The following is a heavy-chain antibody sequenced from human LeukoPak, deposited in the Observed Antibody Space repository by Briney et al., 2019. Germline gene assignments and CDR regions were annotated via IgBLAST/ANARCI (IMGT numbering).Heavy chain of an antibody. CDR2: IKQDGSEK. Sequence: GGSLRLSCAASGFTFSSYWMSWVRQAPGKGLEWVANIKQDGSEKYYVDSVKGRSTISRDNAKNSLYLQMNSLRAEDTAVYYCARDRQGSTSSGFYYYMDVWGKGTTVTVSS. CDR1: GFTFSSYW. CDR3: ARDRQGSTSSGFYYYMDV. V-gene: IGHV3-7*01. D-gene: IGHD2-2*01. J-gene: IGHJ6*03.